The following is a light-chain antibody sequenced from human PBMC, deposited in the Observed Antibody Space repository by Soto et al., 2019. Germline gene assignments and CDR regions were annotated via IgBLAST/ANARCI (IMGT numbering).Light chain of an antibody. Sequence: QSALTQPASVSRSPGQSITISCTGTSSEVGGYNYVSWYQQHPGKATKLMIYDDSNRPSGVSKRFTGSKSGNTATLTISGLQVEDEADYYCSSYTSSSTRVFGTGTKVNVL. CDR1: SSEVGGYNY. CDR2: DDS. V-gene: IGLV2-14*01. J-gene: IGLJ1*01. CDR3: SSYTSSSTRV.